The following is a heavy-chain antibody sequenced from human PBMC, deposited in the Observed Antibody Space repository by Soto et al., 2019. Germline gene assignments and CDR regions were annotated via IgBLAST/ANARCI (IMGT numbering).Heavy chain of an antibody. CDR1: GGSVSSGSYY. CDR3: ARRGLERPPQPNYYYYYGMDV. CDR2: IYYSGST. D-gene: IGHD1-1*01. J-gene: IGHJ6*02. V-gene: IGHV4-61*01. Sequence: QVQLQESGPGLVKPSETLSLTCTVSGGSVSSGSYYWSWIRQPPGKGLEWIGYIYYSGSTNYNPSLKSRVTISVDTSKNQFSLKLSSVTAADTAVYYCARRGLERPPQPNYYYYYGMDVWGQGTTVTVSS.